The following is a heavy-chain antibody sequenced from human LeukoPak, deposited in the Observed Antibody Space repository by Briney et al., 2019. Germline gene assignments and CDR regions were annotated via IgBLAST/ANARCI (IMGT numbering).Heavy chain of an antibody. D-gene: IGHD2-15*01. CDR2: INHSGST. CDR3: ATGISDCSGGSCYSPYAFDI. J-gene: IGHJ3*02. CDR1: GGSFSGYY. V-gene: IGHV4-34*01. Sequence: SETLSLTCAVYGGSFSGYYWSWIRQPPGKGLEWIGEINHSGSTKYNPSLKSRVTISVDTSKIQFSLKLSSVTAADTAVYYCATGISDCSGGSCYSPYAFDIWGQGTMVTVSS.